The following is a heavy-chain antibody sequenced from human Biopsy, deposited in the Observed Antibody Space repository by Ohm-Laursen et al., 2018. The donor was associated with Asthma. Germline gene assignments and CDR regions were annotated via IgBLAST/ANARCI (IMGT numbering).Heavy chain of an antibody. CDR2: LYSGGTA. Sequence: SLRLSCAASGFSVKTNYMTWVRQAPGKGLEWVSVLYSGGTAFYADSVKGRFTISRDNSKNTVYLQMDSPRAEDTALYCCARLINHYDTSGYYYYPGMDVWGQGTTVTVSS. V-gene: IGHV3-53*01. CDR1: GFSVKTNY. D-gene: IGHD3-22*01. J-gene: IGHJ6*02. CDR3: ARLINHYDTSGYYYYPGMDV.